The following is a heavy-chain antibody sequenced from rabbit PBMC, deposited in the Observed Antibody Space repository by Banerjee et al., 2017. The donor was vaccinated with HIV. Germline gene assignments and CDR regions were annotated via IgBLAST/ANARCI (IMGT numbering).Heavy chain of an antibody. Sequence: QEQLEESGGGLVQPEGSLTLTCTASGFSFSSGYWMCWVRQAPGKGLEWIACIYAGNNGSPYYASWAKGRFTISKTSSTTVTLQMTSLTAADTATYFCARDSAGVIGWNFGLWGQGTLVTVS. V-gene: IGHV1S45*01. J-gene: IGHJ3*01. D-gene: IGHD1-1*01. CDR3: ARDSAGVIGWNFGL. CDR1: GFSFSSGYW. CDR2: IYAGNNGSP.